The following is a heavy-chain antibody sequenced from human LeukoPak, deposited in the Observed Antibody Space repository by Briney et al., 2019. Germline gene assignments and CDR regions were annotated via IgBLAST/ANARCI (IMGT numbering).Heavy chain of an antibody. CDR1: GFTFSSYA. Sequence: GGSLRLSCAASGFTFSSYATHWVRQAPGKGLEWVAVISYDGSNKYYADSVKGRFTISRDNSKNTLYLQMNSLRAEDTAVYYCARDSQLPAALDYWGQGTLVTVSS. CDR3: ARDSQLPAALDY. J-gene: IGHJ4*02. CDR2: ISYDGSNK. V-gene: IGHV3-30*04. D-gene: IGHD2-2*01.